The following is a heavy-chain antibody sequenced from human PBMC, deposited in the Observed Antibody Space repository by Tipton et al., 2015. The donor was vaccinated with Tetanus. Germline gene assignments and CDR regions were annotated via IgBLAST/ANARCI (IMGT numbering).Heavy chain of an antibody. CDR1: GGLITTGGYS. CDR3: VRGRGLGAYSFGFEY. J-gene: IGHJ4*02. Sequence: TLSLTCNVSGGLITTGGYSWGWIRQPPGQGLEWLGYIYQTESTYYNPSVRSRLTLSLRRSKNQVSLKLTSVTAADTAVYYCVRGRGLGAYSFGFEYWGQGALVTVSS. V-gene: IGHV4-30-2*01. D-gene: IGHD5-12*01. CDR2: IYQTEST.